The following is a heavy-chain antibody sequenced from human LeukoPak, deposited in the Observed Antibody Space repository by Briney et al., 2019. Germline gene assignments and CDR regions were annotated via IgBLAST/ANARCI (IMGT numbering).Heavy chain of an antibody. V-gene: IGHV3-11*04. CDR1: GFTFSDYY. CDR3: ARGLGYCSSTSCYMGPVGY. CDR2: ISSSGSTI. Sequence: GGSLRLSCAASGFTFSDYYMSWIRQAPGKGLEWVSYISSSGSTIYYADSVKGRFTISRDNAKNSLYLQMNSLRAEDTAVYYCARGLGYCSSTSCYMGPVGYWGQGTLVTVSS. D-gene: IGHD2-2*02. J-gene: IGHJ4*02.